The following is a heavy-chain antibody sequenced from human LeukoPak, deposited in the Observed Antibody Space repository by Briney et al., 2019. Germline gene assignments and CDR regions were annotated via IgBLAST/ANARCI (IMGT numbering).Heavy chain of an antibody. CDR2: IYTSGST. Sequence: SETLSLTCTVSGGSISSYYWSWIRQPPGKGLEWIGRIYTSGSTNYNPSLKSRVTMSVDTSKNQFSLKLSSVTAADTAVYYCARDKVNYYDSSGYYGKSWFDPWGQGTLVTVSS. V-gene: IGHV4-4*07. J-gene: IGHJ5*02. CDR3: ARDKVNYYDSSGYYGKSWFDP. D-gene: IGHD3-22*01. CDR1: GGSISSYY.